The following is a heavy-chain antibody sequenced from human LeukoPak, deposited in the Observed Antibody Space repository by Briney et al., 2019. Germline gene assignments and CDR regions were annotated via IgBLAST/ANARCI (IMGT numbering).Heavy chain of an antibody. CDR1: GFTFSSYA. J-gene: IGHJ4*02. CDR3: ARTKDTGYSSSWYKS. D-gene: IGHD6-13*01. Sequence: GGSLRLSCAASGFTFSSYAMSWVRQAPGKGLEWVSAISGSGGSTYYADSVKGRFTISRDNSKNTLYLQMDSLRAEDTAVCYCARTKDTGYSSSWYKSWGQGTLVTVSS. CDR2: ISGSGGST. V-gene: IGHV3-23*01.